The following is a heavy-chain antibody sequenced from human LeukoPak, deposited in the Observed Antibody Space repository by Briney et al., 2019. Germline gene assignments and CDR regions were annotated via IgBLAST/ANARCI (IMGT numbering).Heavy chain of an antibody. CDR3: ARVTFCGGDCYTFDY. Sequence: PGGSLRLSCAASGFTVSSNHMSWVRQAPGKGLEWVSVIYSGGSTYYADSVKGRFTISRDNAKNSLYLQMNSLRAEDTAVYYCARVTFCGGDCYTFDYWGQGTLVTVSS. CDR2: IYSGGST. J-gene: IGHJ4*02. D-gene: IGHD2-21*02. V-gene: IGHV3-66*01. CDR1: GFTVSSNH.